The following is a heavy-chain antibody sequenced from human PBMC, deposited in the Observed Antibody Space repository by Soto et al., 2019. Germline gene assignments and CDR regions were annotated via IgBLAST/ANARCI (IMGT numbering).Heavy chain of an antibody. CDR3: ARAPTQVVVVAAYFDY. CDR1: GYTFTSYG. D-gene: IGHD2-15*01. J-gene: IGHJ4*02. CDR2: ISAYNGNT. V-gene: IGHV1-18*01. Sequence: ASVKVSCKASGYTFTSYGISWVRQAPGQGLEWMGWISAYNGNTNYAQKLQGRVTMTTDTSTSTAYMELRSLRSDDTAAYYCARAPTQVVVVAAYFDYWGQGTLVTVSS.